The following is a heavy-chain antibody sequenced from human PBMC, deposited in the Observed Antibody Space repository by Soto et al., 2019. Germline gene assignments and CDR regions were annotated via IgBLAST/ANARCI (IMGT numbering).Heavy chain of an antibody. CDR1: GFIFSNYA. CDR3: AKDRCSGGNCYSDFDY. V-gene: IGHV3-23*01. J-gene: IGHJ4*02. CDR2: ITSSSGGT. D-gene: IGHD2-15*01. Sequence: PGESLKISCAASGFIFSNYAMSWVRQAPGKGLEWVSGITSSSGGTHYADSVKGRFTISRDNSKNTLYLQMNSLRVEDTAVYYCAKDRCSGGNCYSDFDYWGQRTPVTVSS.